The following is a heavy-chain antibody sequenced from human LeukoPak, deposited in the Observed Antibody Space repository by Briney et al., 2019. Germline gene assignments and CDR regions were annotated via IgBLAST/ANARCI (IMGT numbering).Heavy chain of an antibody. Sequence: GGSLRLSCAASGFTFSSYGMHWVRQAPGKGLEWVAVISYDGSNKYYADSVKGRFTISRDNSKNTLYLQMNSLRAEDTAVYYCAREYYYDTDVSFDYWGQGTLVTVSS. D-gene: IGHD3-22*01. J-gene: IGHJ4*02. CDR1: GFTFSSYG. V-gene: IGHV3-30*03. CDR2: ISYDGSNK. CDR3: AREYYYDTDVSFDY.